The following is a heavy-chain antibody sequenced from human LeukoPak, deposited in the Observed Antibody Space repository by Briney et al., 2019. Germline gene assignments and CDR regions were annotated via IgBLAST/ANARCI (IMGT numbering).Heavy chain of an antibody. CDR1: GGSISNYY. J-gene: IGHJ4*02. D-gene: IGHD1-26*01. Sequence: SETLSLTCTVSGGSISNYYWSWIRQPPGKGLEWIGYIYYSGSTNYNPSLKSRVTISVDTSENQFSLKLSSVTAADTAVYYCARLVGATYPDWGQGTLVTVSS. CDR2: IYYSGST. V-gene: IGHV4-59*08. CDR3: ARLVGATYPD.